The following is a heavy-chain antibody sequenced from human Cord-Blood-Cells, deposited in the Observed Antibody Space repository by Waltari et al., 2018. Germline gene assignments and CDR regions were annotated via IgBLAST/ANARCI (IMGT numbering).Heavy chain of an antibody. V-gene: IGHV1-69*01. Sequence: QVQLVQSGAEVKKPGSSVKVSCTPSGGTFSSYAIRWVRPPPGQGLEWMGGIIPIFGTANYAQKFQGRVTITADEATSTAYMELSSLRSEDTAVYYCARDFGGSGSYYFDYWGQGTLVTVSS. CDR2: IIPIFGTA. CDR3: ARDFGGSGSYYFDY. J-gene: IGHJ4*02. CDR1: GGTFSSYA. D-gene: IGHD3-10*01.